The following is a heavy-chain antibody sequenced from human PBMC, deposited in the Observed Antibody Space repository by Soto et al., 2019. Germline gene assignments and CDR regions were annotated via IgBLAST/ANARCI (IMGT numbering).Heavy chain of an antibody. CDR1: GFTFSSYE. Sequence: PGGSLRPSCEASGFTFSSYEMNCVRQAPGRGLEWVSYISSSCSTIYYADSVKGRFTISCDNAKNSLYLQMNSLRAEDRAGYYCARMEPDSEYWVQGTLVDVSS. CDR2: ISSSCSTI. J-gene: IGHJ4*02. V-gene: IGHV3-48*03. D-gene: IGHD1-1*01. CDR3: ARMEPDSEY.